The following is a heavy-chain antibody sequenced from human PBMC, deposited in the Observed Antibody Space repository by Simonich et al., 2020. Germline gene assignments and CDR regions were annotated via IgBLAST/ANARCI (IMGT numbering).Heavy chain of an antibody. D-gene: IGHD3-9*01. V-gene: IGHV3-48*03. CDR1: GFTFSSYE. CDR3: ASDGAYDTVVTGAY. Sequence: EVQLVESGGGLVQPGGSLRLSCAASGFTFSSYEMNWVRQAPGKGLEWVSYISSMGSTIYYADSVKGRFTISRDNAKNSLYLQMNSLRAEDTAVYYCASDGAYDTVVTGAYWGQGTLVTVS. J-gene: IGHJ4*02. CDR2: ISSMGSTI.